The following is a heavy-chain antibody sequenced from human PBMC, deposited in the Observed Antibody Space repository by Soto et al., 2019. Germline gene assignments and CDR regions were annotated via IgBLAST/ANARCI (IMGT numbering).Heavy chain of an antibody. CDR1: GFTFTNDW. CDR2: IKSKTDGGTT. Sequence: EVQLVESGGGLVKPGGSLRLSCAASGFTFTNDWMNWVRQAPGKGLAWVGRIKSKTDGGTTDYAAPVKGRFSISRDDSTTTLYLQMNSLKTADTAVYDCTTDRFHYNAMDVWGQGTTVTVSS. V-gene: IGHV3-15*07. D-gene: IGHD3-10*01. J-gene: IGHJ6*02. CDR3: TTDRFHYNAMDV.